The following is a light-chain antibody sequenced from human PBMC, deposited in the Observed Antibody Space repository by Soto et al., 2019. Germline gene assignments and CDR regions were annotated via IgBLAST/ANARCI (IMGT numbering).Light chain of an antibody. V-gene: IGKV1-5*01. J-gene: IGKJ1*01. CDR3: QQYNNYPRT. CDR1: ESIRTW. CDR2: DAS. Sequence: DSQSAESRSTLSWSVGDILTITFRASESIRTWLAWYQHKPGKAPKFLIYDASTLESGVPSRFSGSGSGTDFTLTISSLQPDDFATYYCQQYNNYPRTFGQGTKVDI.